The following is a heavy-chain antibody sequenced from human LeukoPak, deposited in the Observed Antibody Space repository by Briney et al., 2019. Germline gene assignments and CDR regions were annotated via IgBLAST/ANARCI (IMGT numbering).Heavy chain of an antibody. D-gene: IGHD4/OR15-4a*01. CDR2: INPNSGGT. V-gene: IGHV1-2*02. J-gene: IGHJ6*03. Sequence: ASVKVSCKTSGYTFTGYYIHWVRQAPGQGLEWMGWINPNSGGTNYAQKFQGRVTMTRDTSINTAYMELSRLRSDDAAVYYCARGGAPIFYYYMDVWGKGTTVTVSS. CDR1: GYTFTGYY. CDR3: ARGGAPIFYYYMDV.